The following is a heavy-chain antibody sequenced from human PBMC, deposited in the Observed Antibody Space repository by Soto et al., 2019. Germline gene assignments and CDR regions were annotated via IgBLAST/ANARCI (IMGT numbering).Heavy chain of an antibody. D-gene: IGHD2-2*01. V-gene: IGHV3-7*01. CDR1: GFTFSSYW. J-gene: IGHJ4*02. CDR3: ARGTLTDIVVVPAADY. CDR2: IKQDGSEK. Sequence: GGSLRLSCAASGFTFSSYWMSWVRQAPGKGLEWVANIKQDGSEKYNVDSVKGRFTISRDNAKNSLYLQMNSLRAEDTAVYYCARGTLTDIVVVPAADYWGQGTLVTVSS.